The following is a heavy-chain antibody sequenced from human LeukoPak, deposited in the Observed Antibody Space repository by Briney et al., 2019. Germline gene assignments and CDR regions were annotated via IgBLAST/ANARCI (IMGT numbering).Heavy chain of an antibody. J-gene: IGHJ4*02. CDR3: AKSPAAIPARDY. Sequence: GGSLRLSCAASGFTFSSYSMNWVRQAPGKGLEWVSSISSSSSYIYYADSVKGRFTISRDNSKNTLYLQMNSLRAEDTAVYYCAKSPAAIPARDYWGQGTLVTVSS. V-gene: IGHV3-21*04. D-gene: IGHD2-2*01. CDR1: GFTFSSYS. CDR2: ISSSSSYI.